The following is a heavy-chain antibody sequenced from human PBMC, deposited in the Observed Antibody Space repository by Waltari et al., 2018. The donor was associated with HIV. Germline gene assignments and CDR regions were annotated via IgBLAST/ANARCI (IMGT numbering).Heavy chain of an antibody. CDR3: ARARDSGYDYGGLYYYYGMGL. CDR2: INPGGVNK. CDR1: GYISPLSY. Sequence: QEQLVQSGAEVREPGASVMVPPGASGYISPLSYVHCVRRAPGKGVGWMGIINPGGVNKSYAQTVQGRVTMTRDTSTSTAYLGLSSLRSDDTAVYYCARARDSGYDYGGLYYYYGMGLGGQGTTVTVSS. D-gene: IGHD5-12*01. V-gene: IGHV1-46*03. J-gene: IGHJ6*02.